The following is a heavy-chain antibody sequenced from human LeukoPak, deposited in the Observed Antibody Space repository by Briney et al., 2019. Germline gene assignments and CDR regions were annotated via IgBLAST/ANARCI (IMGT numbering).Heavy chain of an antibody. CDR1: GFTFRDAW. CDR2: IRSKTDGGTT. CDR3: ARDEGGYFDY. D-gene: IGHD3-16*01. Sequence: TGGSLRLSCAASGFTFRDAWMTWVRQAPGKGLEWVGRIRSKTDGGTTDYAVSVQGRFTISRDNSKNTLYLQMNSLRAEDTAVYYCARDEGGYFDYWGQGTLVTVSS. V-gene: IGHV3-15*01. J-gene: IGHJ4*02.